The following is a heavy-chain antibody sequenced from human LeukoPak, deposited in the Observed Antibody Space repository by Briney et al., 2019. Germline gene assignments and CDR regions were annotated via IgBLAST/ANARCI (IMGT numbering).Heavy chain of an antibody. D-gene: IGHD1-14*01. CDR1: GFTFNDYY. Sequence: ASVKVSCTASGFTFNDYYMHWVRQAPGQGLEWMGWINPNSGGTNSAQKFQGRMTMSGDTSNNTVYMNLRSLRSDDTAVYYCARDGRFYPDHNFDYWGQGTLVTVSS. V-gene: IGHV1-2*02. J-gene: IGHJ4*02. CDR3: ARDGRFYPDHNFDY. CDR2: INPNSGGT.